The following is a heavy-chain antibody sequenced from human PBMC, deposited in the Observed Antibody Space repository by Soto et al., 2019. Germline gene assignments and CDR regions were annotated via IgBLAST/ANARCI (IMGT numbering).Heavy chain of an antibody. J-gene: IGHJ3*02. Sequence: QVQLQESGPGLVKPSETLSLTCTVSGGSISSYYWSWIRQPPGKGLEWIGYSYDSGRTNYNPSLKSRVTISVDTSKNQFSLKLSSVTAADTAVYYCARRPGFGHAFDIWGQGTMVTVSS. D-gene: IGHD3-10*01. CDR2: SYDSGRT. CDR1: GGSISSYY. CDR3: ARRPGFGHAFDI. V-gene: IGHV4-59*08.